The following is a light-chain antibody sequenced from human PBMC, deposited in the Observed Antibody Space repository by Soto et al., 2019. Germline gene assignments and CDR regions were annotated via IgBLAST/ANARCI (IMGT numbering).Light chain of an antibody. Sequence: QSVLTQPPSASGTPGQRVTISCSGSSSNIGSNTVNWYQQLPGTAPKLLIYSNNQRPSGVPDRFSGSKSGTSASLAISGLQSEDEAVYYCAAWDDSLNGNYVFGTGTKLTVL. J-gene: IGLJ1*01. CDR1: SSNIGSNT. CDR2: SNN. V-gene: IGLV1-44*01. CDR3: AAWDDSLNGNYV.